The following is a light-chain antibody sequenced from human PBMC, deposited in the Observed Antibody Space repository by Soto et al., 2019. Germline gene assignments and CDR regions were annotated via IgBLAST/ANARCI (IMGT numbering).Light chain of an antibody. CDR3: QEYYSNLEWT. J-gene: IGKJ1*01. V-gene: IGKV4-1*01. CDR2: WAS. Sequence: DIVMTQSPDSLAVSLGERATINCKSSQSVLYSPNNKNYLAWYQQKPGQPPKLLIYWASTRESGVPDRFSGSGSGTDFTLTISSLQAEDVAIYYCQEYYSNLEWTFGQGTKVDIK. CDR1: QSVLYSPNNKNY.